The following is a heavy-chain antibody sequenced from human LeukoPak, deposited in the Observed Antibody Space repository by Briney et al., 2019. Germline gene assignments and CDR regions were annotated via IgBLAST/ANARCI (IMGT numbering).Heavy chain of an antibody. CDR2: INHSGST. D-gene: IGHD3-10*01. V-gene: IGHV4-34*01. CDR3: ASLEVRAHYYYYYMDV. J-gene: IGHJ6*03. CDR1: GGPFSGYY. Sequence: PSETLSLTCAVYGGPFSGYYWSWIRQPPGKGLEWIGEINHSGSTNYNPSLKSRVTISVDTSKNQFSLKLSSVTAADTAVYYCASLEVRAHYYYYYMDVWGKGTTVTVSS.